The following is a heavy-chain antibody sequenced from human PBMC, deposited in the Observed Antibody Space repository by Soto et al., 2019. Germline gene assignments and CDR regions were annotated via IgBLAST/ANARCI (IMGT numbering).Heavy chain of an antibody. J-gene: IGHJ6*02. D-gene: IGHD2-15*01. CDR3: ARDFGCGGGNCYSIRFADLFGMDV. Sequence: QVQLQESGPGLVKPSQTLSLTCTVSGGSIRSGGYYWSWIRQHPGKGLEWIGYLYYSGITYYNPSLKSRVSISEDTSRNQFSLKLTSVTAADAAVYYCARDFGCGGGNCYSIRFADLFGMDVWGQGTTVTVSS. CDR2: LYYSGIT. V-gene: IGHV4-31*03. CDR1: GGSIRSGGYY.